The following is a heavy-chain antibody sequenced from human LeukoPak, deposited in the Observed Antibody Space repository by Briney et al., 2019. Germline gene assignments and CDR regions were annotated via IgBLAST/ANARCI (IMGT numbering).Heavy chain of an antibody. CDR3: ARGTRIVGAKH. D-gene: IGHD1-26*01. Sequence: SETLSLTCAVYGGSFSGYYWSWIRQPPGKGLEWIREINHSGSTNYYPSLKSRVTISVDTSKNQFSLKLSSVTAADTAVYYCARGTRIVGAKHWGQGTLVTVSS. CDR1: GGSFSGYY. J-gene: IGHJ4*02. CDR2: INHSGST. V-gene: IGHV4-34*01.